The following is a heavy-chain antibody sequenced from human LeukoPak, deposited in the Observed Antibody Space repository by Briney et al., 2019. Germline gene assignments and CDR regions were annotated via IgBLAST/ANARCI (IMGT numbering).Heavy chain of an antibody. V-gene: IGHV1-2*02. J-gene: IGHJ4*02. Sequence: GASVKVSCKASGYTFTGYYMHRVRQAPGQGLEWMGWINPNSGGTNYAQKFQGRVTMTRDTSISTAYMELSRLRSDDTAVYYCARDLRITMVRGPGFDYWGQGTLVTVSS. CDR3: ARDLRITMVRGPGFDY. CDR2: INPNSGGT. CDR1: GYTFTGYY. D-gene: IGHD3-10*01.